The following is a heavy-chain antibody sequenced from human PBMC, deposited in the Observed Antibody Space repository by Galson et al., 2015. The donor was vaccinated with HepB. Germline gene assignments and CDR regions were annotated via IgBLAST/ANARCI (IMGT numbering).Heavy chain of an antibody. CDR3: AKGPDYYYGSGEHFDY. J-gene: IGHJ4*02. V-gene: IGHV3-23*01. D-gene: IGHD3-10*01. Sequence: SLRLSCAASGFTFSRYAMSWVRQAPVKGLEWVSAIGGSGGRTYYADSVKGRFTISRDNSKNTLYLQMNSLRAEDTAVYYCAKGPDYYYGSGEHFDYWGQGTLVTVSS. CDR1: GFTFSRYA. CDR2: IGGSGGRT.